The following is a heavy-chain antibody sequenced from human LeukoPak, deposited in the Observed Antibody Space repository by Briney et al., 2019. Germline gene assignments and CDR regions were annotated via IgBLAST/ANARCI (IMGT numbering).Heavy chain of an antibody. CDR2: IYPGDSET. J-gene: IGHJ4*02. CDR3: ARRREATGWADIFDY. D-gene: IGHD1-1*01. V-gene: IGHV5-51*01. Sequence: SGESLKISCKGSGYTFTNYWIGWVRQMPGKGREWIGIIYPGDSETRYSPSFQGQVTISADKSINTAYLQWSSLKASDTAVYFCARRREATGWADIFDYWGQGTLVTVSS. CDR1: GYTFTNYW.